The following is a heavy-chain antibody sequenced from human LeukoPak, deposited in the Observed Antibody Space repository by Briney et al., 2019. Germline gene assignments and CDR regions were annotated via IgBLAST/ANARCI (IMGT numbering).Heavy chain of an antibody. D-gene: IGHD1-26*01. J-gene: IGHJ4*02. V-gene: IGHV3-23*01. CDR3: AKRDTTY. CDR1: GFTFTSYA. CDR2: ISDSGGST. Sequence: GESLKISCAASGFTFTSYAMSWVRQAPGKGLEWVSAISDSGGSTYYADSVKGRFTISRDNSKNTLYLQMNSLRAEDTAIYYCAKRDTTYWGQGTLVTVSS.